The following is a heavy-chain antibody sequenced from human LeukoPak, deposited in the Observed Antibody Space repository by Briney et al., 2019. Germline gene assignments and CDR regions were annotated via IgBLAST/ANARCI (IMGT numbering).Heavy chain of an antibody. CDR2: IYTSGST. CDR1: GGSISSYY. D-gene: IGHD6-13*01. CDR3: ARGASAAGTEYYYYYYMDV. Sequence: SETLSLTCTVSGGSISSYYWSWIRQPAGKGLEWIGRIYTSGSTNYNPSLKSRVTMSVDTSKSQVSLKLSSVTAADTAVYYCARGASAAGTEYYYYYYMDVWGKGTTVTVSS. V-gene: IGHV4-4*07. J-gene: IGHJ6*03.